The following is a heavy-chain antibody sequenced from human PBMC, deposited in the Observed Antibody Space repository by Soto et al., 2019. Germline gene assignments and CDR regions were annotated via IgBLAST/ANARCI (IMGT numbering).Heavy chain of an antibody. CDR1: GGSISGYY. CDR3: AREEQYYYDSSGYSYYYGMDV. Sequence: PSETLSLTCTVSGGSISGYYWSWIRQPAGKGLEWIGRIYTSGSTNYNPSLKSRVTMSVDTSKNQFSLKLSSVTAADTAVYYCAREEQYYYDSSGYSYYYGMDVWGQGTTVTVSS. V-gene: IGHV4-4*07. CDR2: IYTSGST. J-gene: IGHJ6*02. D-gene: IGHD3-22*01.